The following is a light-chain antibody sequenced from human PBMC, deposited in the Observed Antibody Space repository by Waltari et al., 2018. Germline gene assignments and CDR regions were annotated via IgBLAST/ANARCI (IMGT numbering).Light chain of an antibody. J-gene: IGKJ1*01. V-gene: IGKV1-5*03. Sequence: DIQMTQSPSTLSASVGDRVTITCRASHSISSWLAWYQQKPGKAPNLLIDKASSLKSGFPSRFSGSGSGTEFTLTISSLQPDDFATYYCQQYNSYSWTFGQGTKVEIK. CDR2: KAS. CDR1: HSISSW. CDR3: QQYNSYSWT.